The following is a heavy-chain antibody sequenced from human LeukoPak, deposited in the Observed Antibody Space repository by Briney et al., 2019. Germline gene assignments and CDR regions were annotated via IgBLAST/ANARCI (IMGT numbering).Heavy chain of an antibody. CDR3: ASGRLYSGSYYYFDY. Sequence: SEALSLTCTLSSGSLSSSYWSWIRQPAGEGLEWIGRIYTSGSTNYNPSLKSRVAMSVDTSKNQFSLDLTSVTAADTAVYYCASGRLYSGSYYYFDYWGQGTLVTVSS. V-gene: IGHV4-4*07. CDR1: SGSLSSSY. D-gene: IGHD1-26*01. J-gene: IGHJ4*02. CDR2: IYTSGST.